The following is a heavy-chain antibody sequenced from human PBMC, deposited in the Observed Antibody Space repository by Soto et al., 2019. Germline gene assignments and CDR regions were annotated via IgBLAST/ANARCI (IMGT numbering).Heavy chain of an antibody. CDR3: ARQDGSSSRGSGCFDY. V-gene: IGHV4-31*03. CDR1: GGSISSGGYY. J-gene: IGHJ4*02. D-gene: IGHD6-6*01. Sequence: QVQLQESGPGLVKPSQTLSLTCTVSGGSISSGGYYWSWIRQHPGKGLEWIGYIYYSGSTYYNPSLKSRVTISVDTSKNQYSLKLSSVTAADTAVYYCARQDGSSSRGSGCFDYWGQGTLVTVSS. CDR2: IYYSGST.